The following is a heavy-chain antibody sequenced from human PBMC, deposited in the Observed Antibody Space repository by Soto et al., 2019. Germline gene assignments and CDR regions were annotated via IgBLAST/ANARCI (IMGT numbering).Heavy chain of an antibody. V-gene: IGHV5-51*01. Sequence: GESLKISCKGSGYSFTSYWIGWVRQMPGKGLEWMGIIYPGDSDTRYSPPFQGQVTISADKSISTAYLQWSSLKASDTAMYYCARLERYFDWLSSGYYYYMDVWGKGTTVTVSS. CDR1: GYSFTSYW. CDR2: IYPGDSDT. CDR3: ARLERYFDWLSSGYYYYMDV. D-gene: IGHD3-9*01. J-gene: IGHJ6*03.